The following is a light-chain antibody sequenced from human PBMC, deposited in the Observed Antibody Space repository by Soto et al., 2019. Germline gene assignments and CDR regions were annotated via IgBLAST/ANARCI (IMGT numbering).Light chain of an antibody. CDR2: EVS. CDR1: SSDVGGYNY. J-gene: IGLJ3*02. V-gene: IGLV2-14*01. Sequence: QSVLTQPASVSGSPGQSITISCTGTSSDVGGYNYVSWYQQHPGKAPKLMIYEVSNRPSGVSNRFSGSKSGNTASLTISGIQAEDEADYYCSSYTRSSTRVFGGGTKLTVL. CDR3: SSYTRSSTRV.